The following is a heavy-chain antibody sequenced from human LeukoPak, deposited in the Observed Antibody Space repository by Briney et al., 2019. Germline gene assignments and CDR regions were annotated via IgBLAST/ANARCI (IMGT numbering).Heavy chain of an antibody. CDR1: GFIFSDYY. Sequence: PGGSLRLPCAASGFIFSDYYMSWIRQAPGKGLEWVSYISTAGSTIYYADSVKGRFTISRDNAKNSLYLQMNSLRAEDTAVYYCARGYNWNYPIDYWGQGTLVTVSS. D-gene: IGHD1-7*01. V-gene: IGHV3-11*04. J-gene: IGHJ4*02. CDR3: ARGYNWNYPIDY. CDR2: ISTAGSTI.